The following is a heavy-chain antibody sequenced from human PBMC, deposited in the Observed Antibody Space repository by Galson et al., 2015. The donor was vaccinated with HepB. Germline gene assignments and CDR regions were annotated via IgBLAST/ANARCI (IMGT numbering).Heavy chain of an antibody. Sequence: SLRLSCAASGFTFSSYWMHWVRQAPGKGLVWVSRINSDGSSTSYADSVKGRFTISRDNAKNTLYLQMNSLRAEDTAVYYCARGDDFWSGYWYYYYGMDVWGQGTTVTVSS. CDR3: ARGDDFWSGYWYYYYGMDV. J-gene: IGHJ6*02. D-gene: IGHD3-3*01. CDR2: INSDGSST. CDR1: GFTFSSYW. V-gene: IGHV3-74*01.